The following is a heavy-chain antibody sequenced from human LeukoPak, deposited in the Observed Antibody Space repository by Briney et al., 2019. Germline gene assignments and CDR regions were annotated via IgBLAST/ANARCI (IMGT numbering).Heavy chain of an antibody. Sequence: PGGSLRLSCAASGFTFSTYWMHWVRQAPGKGLVWVSRINSDGSDTNYADSVKGRFTISRDNAKNTLFLQMSSLRAEDTAVYYCARLRYSGSYHYYYYMDVWGKGTTVTISS. D-gene: IGHD1-26*01. CDR2: INSDGSDT. CDR3: ARLRYSGSYHYYYYMDV. CDR1: GFTFSTYW. V-gene: IGHV3-74*01. J-gene: IGHJ6*03.